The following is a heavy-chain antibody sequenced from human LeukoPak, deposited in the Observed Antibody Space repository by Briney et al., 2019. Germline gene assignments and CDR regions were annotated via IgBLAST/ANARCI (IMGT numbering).Heavy chain of an antibody. CDR2: IRYDGSNK. CDR1: GFTFSSYG. J-gene: IGHJ4*02. CDR3: AKDSALLDYYDSSGYSPRDY. V-gene: IGHV3-30*02. Sequence: GESLRLSCAASGFTFSSYGMHWVRQAPGKGLEWVAFIRYDGSNKYYADSVKGRFTISRDNSKNTLYLQMNSLRAEDTAVYYCAKDSALLDYYDSSGYSPRDYWGQGTLVTVSS. D-gene: IGHD3-22*01.